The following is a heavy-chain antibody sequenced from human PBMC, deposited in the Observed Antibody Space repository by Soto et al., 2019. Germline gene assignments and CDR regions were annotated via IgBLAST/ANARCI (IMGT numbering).Heavy chain of an antibody. CDR1: GFTFSNYG. Sequence: PGGSLRLSCAASGFTFSNYGMSWVRQAPGKGLEWVSALPEIGTNTYYADSVKGRFTISRDNSKITLFLQINNLRAGDTAVYYCAKKSGVGATWYFDYWGQGTLVTVSS. CDR2: LPEIGTNT. J-gene: IGHJ4*02. CDR3: AKKSGVGATWYFDY. D-gene: IGHD1-26*01. V-gene: IGHV3-23*01.